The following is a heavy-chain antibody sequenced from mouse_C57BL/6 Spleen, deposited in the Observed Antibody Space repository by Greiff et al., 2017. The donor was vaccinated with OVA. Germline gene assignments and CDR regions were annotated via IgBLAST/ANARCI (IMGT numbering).Heavy chain of an antibody. CDR1: GYTFTDYY. V-gene: IGHV1-26*01. Sequence: VQLQQSGPELVKPGASVKISCKASGYTFTDYYMNWVKQSHGKSLEWIGDINPNNGGTSYNQKFKCKATLTVDKSSSTAYMELRSLTSEDSAVYYCARSYDGYYWYFDVWGTGTTVTVSS. CDR2: INPNNGGT. D-gene: IGHD2-3*01. J-gene: IGHJ1*03. CDR3: ARSYDGYYWYFDV.